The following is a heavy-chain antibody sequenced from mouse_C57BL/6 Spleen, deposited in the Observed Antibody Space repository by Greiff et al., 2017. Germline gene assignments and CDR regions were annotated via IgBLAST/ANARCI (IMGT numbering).Heavy chain of an antibody. J-gene: IGHJ3*01. V-gene: IGHV1-50*01. CDR2: IDPSDSYT. D-gene: IGHD1-1*01. CDR3: ARYYYGSSYPCAY. Sequence: QVQLQQPGAELVKPGASVKLSCKASGYTFTSYWMQWVKQRPGQGLEWIGDIDPSDSYTNHNQKIKGKATLTVDTSSSTAYRQLSSRTSEDSAVYYCARYYYGSSYPCAYWGQGTLVTVSA. CDR1: GYTFTSYW.